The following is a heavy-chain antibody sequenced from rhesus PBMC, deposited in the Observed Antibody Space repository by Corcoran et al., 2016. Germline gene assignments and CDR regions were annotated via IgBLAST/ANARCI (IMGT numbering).Heavy chain of an antibody. CDR2: IYLDDDK. D-gene: IGHD7-45*01. J-gene: IGHJ4*01. V-gene: IGHV2-174*01. Sequence: QVTLKESGPALVKPTQTLTLTCTFSGFSLTTSGMGVGWVRKRQGKALEWLAFIYLDDDKRYSTSLKTRVTISKDTSKNQVVLTMTNMDPVDTATYYCTRRPTWGFEFDFWGQGVLVTVSS. CDR3: TRRPTWGFEFDF. CDR1: GFSLTTSGMG.